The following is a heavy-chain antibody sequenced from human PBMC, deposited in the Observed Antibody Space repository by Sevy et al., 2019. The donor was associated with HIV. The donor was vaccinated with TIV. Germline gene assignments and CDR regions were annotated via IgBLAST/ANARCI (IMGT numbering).Heavy chain of an antibody. J-gene: IGHJ4*02. CDR1: GYTFTDYY. Sequence: ASVKVSCKASGYTFTDYYMHWVRQAPGQGLEWMGWIHPNSAGTNYAQKFQGRVTMTRDTSIGTAYMELNRLRSDDTAVYYGARGQLQFLEWCLGDSWGQGTLVTVSS. CDR2: IHPNSAGT. V-gene: IGHV1-2*02. D-gene: IGHD3-3*01. CDR3: ARGQLQFLEWCLGDS.